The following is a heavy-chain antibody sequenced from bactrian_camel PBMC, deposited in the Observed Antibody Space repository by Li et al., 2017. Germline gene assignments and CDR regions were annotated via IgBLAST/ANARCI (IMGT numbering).Heavy chain of an antibody. CDR2: VDTDGNP. CDR1: RFSDRLWC. Sequence: HVQLVESGGGSVLAGGSLRLSCEASRFSDRLWCLGWFRQVPGKEREMLATVDTDGNPIYAATVKDRFTMSRDNAKNTLYLQMNSLKPEDTAVYYCAAEPYGG. D-gene: IGHD6*01. V-gene: IGHV3S53*01.